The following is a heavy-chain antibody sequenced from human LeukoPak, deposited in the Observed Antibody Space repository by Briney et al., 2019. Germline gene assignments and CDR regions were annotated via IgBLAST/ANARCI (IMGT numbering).Heavy chain of an antibody. D-gene: IGHD1-1*01. CDR1: GGASTAYY. Sequence: SQTLSLTCALYGGASTAYYWSWVPEPPGTGLELIREINHSGTTNYNPSLKSRVTMSVDTSKNQFSLKLRSMTAADTAVYYCARAERTVNVFDIWGQGTIVTVSS. J-gene: IGHJ3*02. V-gene: IGHV4-34*01. CDR3: ARAERTVNVFDI. CDR2: INHSGTT.